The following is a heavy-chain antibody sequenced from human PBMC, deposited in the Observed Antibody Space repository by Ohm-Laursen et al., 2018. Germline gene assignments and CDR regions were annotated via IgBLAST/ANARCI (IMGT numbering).Heavy chain of an antibody. CDR3: ARSLARPPYYYYGMDV. CDR2: INPNSGGT. Sequence: ASVKVSCKASGYTFTGYYMHWVRQAPGQGLERMGWINPNSGGTNYAQKFQGRVTMTRNTSISTAYMELSSLRSEDTAVYYCARSLARPPYYYYGMDVWGQGTTVTVSS. CDR1: GYTFTGYY. J-gene: IGHJ6*02. V-gene: IGHV1-2*02. D-gene: IGHD6-6*01.